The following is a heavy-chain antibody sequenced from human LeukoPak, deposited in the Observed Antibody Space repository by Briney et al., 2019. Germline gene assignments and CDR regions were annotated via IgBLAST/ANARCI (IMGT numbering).Heavy chain of an antibody. CDR3: ARESYSSGWFGVEYFQH. CDR1: GGSPISYY. D-gene: IGHD6-19*01. CDR2: INTSGST. V-gene: IGHV4-4*07. J-gene: IGHJ1*01. Sequence: SETPSLTCTDPGGSPISYYWCWIRPPAREGLEWIGRINTSGSTNYYPSLNRRVTMSVDRSKNQISLKLSSVTAADTAVYDCARESYSSGWFGVEYFQHWGQGTLVTVSS.